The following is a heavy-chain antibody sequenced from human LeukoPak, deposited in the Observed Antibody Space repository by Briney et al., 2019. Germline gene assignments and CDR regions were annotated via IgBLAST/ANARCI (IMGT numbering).Heavy chain of an antibody. J-gene: IGHJ4*02. CDR1: GIDFNHYS. CDR2: IDPSSTYI. Sequence: GGSLRLSCSASGIDFNHYSMNWVRQAPGKGLEWVSAIDPSSTYIYYADSVKGRFTISRDNAENSLYLQMNSLRVEDTAVYYCARAPTVLVGYCSSSSCQADYWGQGTLVTVSS. V-gene: IGHV3-21*01. D-gene: IGHD2-2*01. CDR3: ARAPTVLVGYCSSSSCQADY.